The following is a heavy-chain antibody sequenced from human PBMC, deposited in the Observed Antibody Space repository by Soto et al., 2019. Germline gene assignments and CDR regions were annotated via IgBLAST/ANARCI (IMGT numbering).Heavy chain of an antibody. Sequence: QVQLVESGGGVVQPGRSLRLSCAASGFTFSSYGMHWVRQAPGKGLEWVAVISYDGSNKYYADSVKGRFTISRDNSKNTLCLQMNSLRAEDTAVYYCANGDCGGDCYLFDYWGQGTLVTVSS. CDR2: ISYDGSNK. CDR1: GFTFSSYG. V-gene: IGHV3-30*18. D-gene: IGHD2-21*02. J-gene: IGHJ4*02. CDR3: ANGDCGGDCYLFDY.